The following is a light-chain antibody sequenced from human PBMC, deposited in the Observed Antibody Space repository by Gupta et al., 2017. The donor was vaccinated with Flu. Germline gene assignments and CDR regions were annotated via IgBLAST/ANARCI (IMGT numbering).Light chain of an antibody. CDR3: SSTDNNANHRI. V-gene: IGLV3-10*01. CDR2: EDT. Sequence: SYELTQPPSVSVSPGQTATITCSGDALPKKYAYWYQQKSGQAPVLVIYEDTKRRSGIPERFSGSTSGTMATLTISGAQVEDEGDYYCSSTDNNANHRIFGGGTKLTVL. CDR1: ALPKKY. J-gene: IGLJ2*01.